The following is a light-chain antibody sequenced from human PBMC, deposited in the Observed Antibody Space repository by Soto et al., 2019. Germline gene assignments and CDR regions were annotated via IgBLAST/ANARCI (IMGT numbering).Light chain of an antibody. Sequence: EIVLTQSPGTLSLSPGDRATLSCRASQSISSSYLALAWYQQKPGQPPRLLIYAASSRATGIPDRFNGSGSATHFTLTLSRLEPEDFAVYYCQQHDSSPWTLGQGTKVEIK. V-gene: IGKV3-20*01. CDR1: QSISSSY. CDR3: QQHDSSPWT. CDR2: AAS. J-gene: IGKJ1*01.